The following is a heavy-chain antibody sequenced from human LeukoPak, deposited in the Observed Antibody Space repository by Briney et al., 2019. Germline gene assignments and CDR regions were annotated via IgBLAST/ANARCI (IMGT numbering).Heavy chain of an antibody. CDR2: IKQDGSEK. V-gene: IGHV3-7*01. Sequence: GGSLRLSCAASGFTFSSYAMHWVRQAPGKGLEWVANIKQDGSEKYYVDSVKGRFTISRDNAKNSLYLQMNSLRAEDTAVYYCARDWSDAFDIWGQGSMVTVSS. CDR1: GFTFSSYA. CDR3: ARDWSDAFDI. J-gene: IGHJ3*02. D-gene: IGHD3-3*01.